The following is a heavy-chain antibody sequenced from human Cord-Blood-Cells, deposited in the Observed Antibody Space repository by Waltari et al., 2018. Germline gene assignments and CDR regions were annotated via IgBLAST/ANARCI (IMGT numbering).Heavy chain of an antibody. D-gene: IGHD3-3*01. CDR2: INHSVST. J-gene: IGHJ5*02. Sequence: QVQLQQWGAGLLKPPETMSLTCAVYGGSFSGYYWSWIRQPPGKGLEWIGEINHSVSTNYNPSLKSRVTISVDTSKNQFSLKLSSVTAADTAVYYCARAGGRFLEWNWFDPWGQGTLVTVSS. CDR3: ARAGGRFLEWNWFDP. V-gene: IGHV4-34*01. CDR1: GGSFSGYY.